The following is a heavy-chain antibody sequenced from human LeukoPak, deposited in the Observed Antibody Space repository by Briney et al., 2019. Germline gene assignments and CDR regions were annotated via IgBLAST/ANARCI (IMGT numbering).Heavy chain of an antibody. CDR2: IYYSGST. V-gene: IGHV4-59*01. Sequence: SETLSLTCTVSAGSISSYYWSWIRQPPGNGLEWIGYIYYSGSTNYNPSLKSRVTISVDTSKNQCSLKLSSVTAADTAVYYCARALDPAGWFDPWGQGTLVTVSS. CDR1: AGSISSYY. J-gene: IGHJ5*02. D-gene: IGHD3/OR15-3a*01. CDR3: ARALDPAGWFDP.